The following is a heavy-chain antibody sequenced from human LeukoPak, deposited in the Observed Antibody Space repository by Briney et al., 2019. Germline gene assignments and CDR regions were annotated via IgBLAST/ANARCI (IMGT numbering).Heavy chain of an antibody. V-gene: IGHV3-66*01. CDR1: GFAVSSNY. D-gene: IGHD3-22*01. CDR2: IYNGGST. CDR3: AIDDYYDSSGYPW. Sequence: SGGSLRPSGAASGFAVSSNYMSRVRKGPGKGLDWVSVIYNGGSTYYADCVKPRFTISSDNSKSTLYVQMKSLKAEDTAVYYCAIDDYYDSSGYPWWGQGTLVSVSS. J-gene: IGHJ4*02.